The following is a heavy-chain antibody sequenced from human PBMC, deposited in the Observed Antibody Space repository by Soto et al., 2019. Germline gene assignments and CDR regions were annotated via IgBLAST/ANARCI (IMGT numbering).Heavy chain of an antibody. J-gene: IGHJ4*02. CDR1: GFTFSSYA. CDR3: AKDKSRDGYNLYYFDY. V-gene: IGHV3-23*01. Sequence: EVQLLESGGGLVQPGGSLRLSCAASGFTFSSYAMSWVRQAPGKGLEWVSAISGSGGSTYYADSVKGRFTISRDNPKNTLYLQMNSLRAEDTAVYYCAKDKSRDGYNLYYFDYWGQGTLVTVSS. CDR2: ISGSGGST. D-gene: IGHD5-12*01.